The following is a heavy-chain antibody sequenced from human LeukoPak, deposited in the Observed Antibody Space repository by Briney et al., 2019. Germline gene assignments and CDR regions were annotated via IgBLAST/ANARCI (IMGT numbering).Heavy chain of an antibody. CDR2: IYSGGNI. CDR3: ARGKSQLLSFDY. J-gene: IGHJ4*02. V-gene: IGHV3-53*01. D-gene: IGHD2-2*01. CDR1: GFTVSSAY. Sequence: PGGSLRLSCAASGFTVSSAYMSWVRQAPGKRLEWVSVIYSGGNIYYADSVKGRFTISRDNSKNTLYLQMNSLRVEDTAVYYCARGKSQLLSFDYWGQGTLVTVSS.